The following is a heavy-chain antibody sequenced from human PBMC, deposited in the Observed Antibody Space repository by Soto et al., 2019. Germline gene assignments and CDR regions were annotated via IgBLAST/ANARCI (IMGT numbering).Heavy chain of an antibody. CDR1: GGSISSYY. Sequence: SETLSLTCTVSGGSISSYYWSWIRQPPGKGLKWIGYIYYSGSTNYNPSLKSRVTISVDTSKNQFSLKLSSVTAADTAVYYCARDTSPRNYDILTGYLGYYYYGMDVWGQGTTVTVSS. J-gene: IGHJ6*02. CDR2: IYYSGST. V-gene: IGHV4-59*01. D-gene: IGHD3-9*01. CDR3: ARDTSPRNYDILTGYLGYYYYGMDV.